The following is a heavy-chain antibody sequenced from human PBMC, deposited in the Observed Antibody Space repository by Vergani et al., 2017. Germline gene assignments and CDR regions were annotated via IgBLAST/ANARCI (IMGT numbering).Heavy chain of an antibody. J-gene: IGHJ4*02. CDR2: IRYDGSNK. Sequence: QVQLVESGGGVVQPGGSLRLPCAASGFTFRSYAMPWVRQAPGKGLEWVAFIRYDGSNKYYADSVKGRFTISRDNSKNTLYLQMNSLRAEDTAVYYCAKHYDILTGYSDPTFDYWGQGTLVTVSS. CDR3: AKHYDILTGYSDPTFDY. D-gene: IGHD3-9*01. V-gene: IGHV3-30*02. CDR1: GFTFRSYA.